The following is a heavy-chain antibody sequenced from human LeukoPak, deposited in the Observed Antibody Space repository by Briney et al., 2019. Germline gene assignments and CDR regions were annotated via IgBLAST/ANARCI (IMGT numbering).Heavy chain of an antibody. CDR2: IYYSGST. V-gene: IGHV4-59*01. CDR1: GGSISGYF. CDR3: ARDKSADY. Sequence: PSETLSLTCTVSGGSISGYFWSWIRQPPGKGLEWIGHIYYSGSTTYNPSLKSQVTISVDTSKNRFSLKLSSVTAADTAVYYCARDKSADYWGQGILVTVSS. J-gene: IGHJ4*02.